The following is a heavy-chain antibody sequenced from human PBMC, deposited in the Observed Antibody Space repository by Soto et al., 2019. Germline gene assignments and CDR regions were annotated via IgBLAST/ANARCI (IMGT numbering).Heavy chain of an antibody. CDR2: IFHSGSS. CDR3: ARVLDYDVLTGFYRGAGWFDP. V-gene: IGHV4-59*01. Sequence: QVQLQESGPGLVKPSETLSLTCTVSGGSMSDNYWSWLRQSPGKGLEWIGYIFHSGSSNQNPSFQPPLSPTIDTSKNQVSMRLSSVTAADTAVYFCARVLDYDVLTGFYRGAGWFDPWGQGTLVIVSS. J-gene: IGHJ5*02. CDR1: GGSMSDNY. D-gene: IGHD3-9*01.